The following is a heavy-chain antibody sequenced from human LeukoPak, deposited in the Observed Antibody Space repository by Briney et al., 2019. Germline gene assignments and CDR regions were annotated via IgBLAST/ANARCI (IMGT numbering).Heavy chain of an antibody. J-gene: IGHJ4*02. V-gene: IGHV3-23*01. CDR1: GFTFSSYA. CDR2: ISGSGGST. D-gene: IGHD3-3*01. Sequence: PGGSLRLSCAASGFTFSSYAMSWVRQAPGKGLEWVSAISGSGGSTYYADSVKGRFTISRDNSKNTLYLQMNSLRAEDTAVSYGAKDAGWSGYFLHWGQGTLVTVSS. CDR3: AKDAGWSGYFLH.